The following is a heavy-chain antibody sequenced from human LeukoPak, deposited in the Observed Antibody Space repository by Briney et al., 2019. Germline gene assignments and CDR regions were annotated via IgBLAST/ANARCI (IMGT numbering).Heavy chain of an antibody. CDR3: AKELRELWSGSWAYFDY. CDR2: ISSSSSTI. V-gene: IGHV3-48*04. D-gene: IGHD3-3*01. Sequence: GGSLRLSCAASGFTFSSYSMNWVRQAPGKGLEWVSYISSSSSTIYYADSVKGRFTISRDNAKNSLYLQMNSLRAEDTAVYYCAKELRELWSGSWAYFDYWGQGTLVTVSS. J-gene: IGHJ4*02. CDR1: GFTFSSYS.